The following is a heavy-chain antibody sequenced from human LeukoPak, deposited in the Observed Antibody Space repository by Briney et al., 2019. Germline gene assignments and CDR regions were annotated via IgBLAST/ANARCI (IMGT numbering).Heavy chain of an antibody. CDR2: ISTSGST. J-gene: IGHJ5*02. V-gene: IGHV4-4*07. CDR1: GGSISRYY. D-gene: IGHD2-2*01. Sequence: PSETLSPTCTVSGGSISRYYWSWIRQPAGKGLEWIGRISTSGSTNYNPSLKSRVTMSVDTSKNQFSLKLSSVTAADTAMYYCARDSRSSINWFDPWGQGTLVTVSS. CDR3: ARDSRSSINWFDP.